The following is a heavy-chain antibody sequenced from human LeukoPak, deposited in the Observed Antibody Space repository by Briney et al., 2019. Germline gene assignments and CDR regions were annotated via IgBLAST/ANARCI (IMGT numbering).Heavy chain of an antibody. CDR3: AKSPRGYSYGSAGY. J-gene: IGHJ4*02. Sequence: PGGSLRLSCAASGFTFSSYWMSWVRQVPGKGLEWVASIKEDGSEKYYVDSVKGRFTISRDNSKNTLYLQMNSLRAEDTAVYYCAKSPRGYSYGSAGYWGQGTLVTVSS. CDR2: IKEDGSEK. CDR1: GFTFSSYW. D-gene: IGHD5-18*01. V-gene: IGHV3-7*01.